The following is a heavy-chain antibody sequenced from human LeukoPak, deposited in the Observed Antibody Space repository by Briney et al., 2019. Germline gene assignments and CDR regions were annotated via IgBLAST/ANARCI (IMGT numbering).Heavy chain of an antibody. CDR1: GYTFTGYY. D-gene: IGHD3-22*01. V-gene: IGHV1-2*06. J-gene: IGHJ4*02. CDR2: INPNSGGT. CDR3: ARIDSSGYYSYYYFDY. Sequence: ASVKVSCKASGYTFTGYYMHWLRQAPGQGLEWMGRINPNSGGTNYAQKFQGRVTMTRDTSISTAYMELSRLRSDDTAVYYCARIDSSGYYSYYYFDYWGQGTLVTVSS.